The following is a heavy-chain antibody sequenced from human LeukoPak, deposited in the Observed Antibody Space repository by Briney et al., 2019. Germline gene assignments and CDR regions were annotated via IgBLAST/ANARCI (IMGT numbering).Heavy chain of an antibody. J-gene: IGHJ6*03. V-gene: IGHV4-4*07. CDR3: ARGVDSSSSDRYYYYYMDV. CDR1: GGSISSYY. Sequence: SETLSLTCTVSGGSISSYYWSWIRQPAGKGLEWIGRIYTSGSTNYNPSLKSRVTMSVDTSKNQFSLKLSSVTAADTAVYYCARGVDSSSSDRYYYYYMDVWGKGTTVTVSS. CDR2: IYTSGST. D-gene: IGHD6-6*01.